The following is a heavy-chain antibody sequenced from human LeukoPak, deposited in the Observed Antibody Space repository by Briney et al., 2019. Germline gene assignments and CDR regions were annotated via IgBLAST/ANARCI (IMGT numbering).Heavy chain of an antibody. CDR2: IYTSGST. D-gene: IGHD3-3*01. Sequence: SETLSLTCTVSGGSISSYYWSSIRQPAGKGLEWIGRIYTSGSTNYNPSLKSRVTKSVDTSKNQFSLKLSSVTAADTAVYYCARDNPSYYDFWSGDYYMDVWGKGTTVTVSS. CDR1: GGSISSYY. V-gene: IGHV4-4*07. CDR3: ARDNPSYYDFWSGDYYMDV. J-gene: IGHJ6*03.